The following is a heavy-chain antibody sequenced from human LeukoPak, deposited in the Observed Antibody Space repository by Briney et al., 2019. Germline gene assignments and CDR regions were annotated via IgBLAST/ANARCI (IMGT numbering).Heavy chain of an antibody. J-gene: IGHJ1*01. Sequence: GGSLRLSCAASGFTFSSYAMSWVRQAPGKGLEWVSAISGSGGSTYYADSVKGRFTISRDTSKNTLYLQMNSLRAEDTAVYYCANESPAITIFGVAKEFGQHWGQGTLVTVSS. V-gene: IGHV3-23*01. CDR3: ANESPAITIFGVAKEFGQH. CDR2: ISGSGGST. CDR1: GFTFSSYA. D-gene: IGHD3-3*01.